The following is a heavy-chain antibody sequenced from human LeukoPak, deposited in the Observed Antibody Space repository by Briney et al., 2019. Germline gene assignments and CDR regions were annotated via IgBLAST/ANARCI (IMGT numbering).Heavy chain of an antibody. Sequence: GGSLRLSFAASGFTFSSYAMSWVRQAPGKGLEWVSAISGSGGSTYYADSVKGRFTISRDNSKNTLYLQMNSLRAEDTAVYYCARARGEYYYDSSGYYPPYYFYMDVWGKGTTVTVSS. J-gene: IGHJ6*03. V-gene: IGHV3-23*01. CDR1: GFTFSSYA. D-gene: IGHD3-22*01. CDR2: ISGSGGST. CDR3: ARARGEYYYDSSGYYPPYYFYMDV.